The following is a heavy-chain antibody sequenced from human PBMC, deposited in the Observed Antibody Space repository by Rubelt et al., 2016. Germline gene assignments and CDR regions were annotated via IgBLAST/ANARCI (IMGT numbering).Heavy chain of an antibody. CDR1: GFTFSTYT. J-gene: IGHJ6*02. CDR3: ATLVTVGSRAYGMDV. V-gene: IGHV3-64*04. D-gene: IGHD4-11*01. CDR2: ISPDGSTT. Sequence: VESGGGSVQPGGSLRLSCSGTGFTFSTYTMNWVRQAPGKGLEHISSISPDGSTTNYAESVKGRFVISRDNYKNTLFLQMNSLRAEDTAVYYCATLVTVGSRAYGMDVWDQGTTVTVSS.